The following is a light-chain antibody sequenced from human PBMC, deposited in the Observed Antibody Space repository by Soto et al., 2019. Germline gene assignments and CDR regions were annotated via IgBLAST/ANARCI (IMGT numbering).Light chain of an antibody. V-gene: IGLV1-51*01. Sequence: QSVLTQPPSVSAAPRQKVTISCSGGTSNIGDNYVCWYQQVPGTAPKLLIYDNNERPPAIPGRFSGSKSGTSATLGITGLQTGDEADYYCAAWDSSLGVVVFGGVTKLTFL. CDR1: TSNIGDNY. CDR2: DNN. CDR3: AAWDSSLGVVV. J-gene: IGLJ2*01.